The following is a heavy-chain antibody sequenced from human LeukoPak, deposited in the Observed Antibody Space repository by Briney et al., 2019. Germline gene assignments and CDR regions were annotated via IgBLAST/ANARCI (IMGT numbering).Heavy chain of an antibody. CDR3: ARDSPFGVY. J-gene: IGHJ4*02. D-gene: IGHD3-10*01. Sequence: GGSLRLSCAASGFTFSSYWMSWVRQAPGKGLEWVANIKQDGSEKNYVDSVKGRFIISRDNTKNSLYLQVNSLRVEDTAVYYCARDSPFGVYWGQGALVTVSS. CDR1: GFTFSSYW. V-gene: IGHV3-7*01. CDR2: IKQDGSEK.